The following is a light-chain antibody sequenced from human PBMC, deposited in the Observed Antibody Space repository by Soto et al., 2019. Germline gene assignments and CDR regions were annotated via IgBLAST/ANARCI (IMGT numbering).Light chain of an antibody. Sequence: EIVLTQSPATLSLSPGERATLSCRASQSVSSYLAWYQHKPGQAPRLLISDASNRATGIPARFSGSGSGTDFTLTISNLVPEDFAVYYCQQRSNWLFTFGPGTKVHIK. CDR1: QSVSSY. CDR3: QQRSNWLFT. J-gene: IGKJ3*01. V-gene: IGKV3-11*01. CDR2: DAS.